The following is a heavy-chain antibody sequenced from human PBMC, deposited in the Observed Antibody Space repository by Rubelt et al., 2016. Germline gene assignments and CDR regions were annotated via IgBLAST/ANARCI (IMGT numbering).Heavy chain of an antibody. CDR3: AKPARLDYGINAEYFQH. D-gene: IGHD4-17*01. V-gene: IGHV3-30*02. J-gene: IGHJ1*01. CDR1: GFTFSSYG. Sequence: QVQLVESGGGVVQPGGSLRLSCAASGFTFSSYGVHWVRQAPGKGLEWVAFIRYDGSNKYYADSVKGRFTISRDNSKNTLYLQMNSLRAEDTAVYYCAKPARLDYGINAEYFQHWGQGTLVTVSS. CDR2: IRYDGSNK.